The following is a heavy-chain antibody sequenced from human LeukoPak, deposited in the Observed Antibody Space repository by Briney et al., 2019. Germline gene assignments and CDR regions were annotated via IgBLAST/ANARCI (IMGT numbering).Heavy chain of an antibody. Sequence: ASVKVSCNVSGYTLTELAMHWVRQAPGKGLEWMGGFDPEDGETIYAQKFQGRVTMTEDTSTDTAYMELSSLRSEDTAVYYCAAPESRYSSGWYYFDYWGQGTLVTVSS. D-gene: IGHD6-19*01. CDR3: AAPESRYSSGWYYFDY. CDR2: FDPEDGET. V-gene: IGHV1-24*01. J-gene: IGHJ4*02. CDR1: GYTLTELA.